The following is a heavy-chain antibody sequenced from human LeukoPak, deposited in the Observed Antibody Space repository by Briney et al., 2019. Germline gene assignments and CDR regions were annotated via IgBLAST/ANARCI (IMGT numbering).Heavy chain of an antibody. CDR3: ARGGAHSSSNCDY. CDR1: GFTFSDYG. Sequence: GGSLRLSWAASGFTFSDYGMHWVRQAAGKGLEWGTVIPYDGSNKYYGDSVKGRFTISRDNSKNTLYLQMNSLRVEDTAVYYCARGGAHSSSNCDYWGQGTLVTVSS. CDR2: IPYDGSNK. V-gene: IGHV3-30*03. J-gene: IGHJ4*02. D-gene: IGHD6-13*01.